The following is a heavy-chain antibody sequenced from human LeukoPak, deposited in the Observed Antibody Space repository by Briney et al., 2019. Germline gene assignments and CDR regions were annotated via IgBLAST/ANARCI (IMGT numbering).Heavy chain of an antibody. D-gene: IGHD3-10*01. CDR1: XGXFSXXY. Sequence: LSLTXAVXXGXFSXXYWSWIRQPPGKGLEWIGEINHSGSTNYNPSLKSRVTISVDTSKNQFSLKLSSVTAADTAVYYCARAQEYYYGSGSYYRTYYYYGMDVWGQGTTVTVSS. CDR3: ARAQEYYYGSGSYYRTYYYYGMDV. J-gene: IGHJ6*02. CDR2: INHSGST. V-gene: IGHV4-34*01.